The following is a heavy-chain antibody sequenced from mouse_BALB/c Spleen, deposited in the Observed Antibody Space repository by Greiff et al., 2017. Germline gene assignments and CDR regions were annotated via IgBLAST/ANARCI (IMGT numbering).Heavy chain of an antibody. V-gene: IGHV1-7*01. D-gene: IGHD1-1*01. J-gene: IGHJ2*01. CDR2: INPSTGYT. CDR1: GYTFTSYW. Sequence: VQLQQSGAELAKPGASVKMSCKASGYTFTSYWMHWVKQRPGQGLEWIGYINPSTGYTEYNQKFKDKATLTADKSSSTAYMQLSSLTSEDSAVYFCARGDGSSYDYFDYWGQGTTLTVSS. CDR3: ARGDGSSYDYFDY.